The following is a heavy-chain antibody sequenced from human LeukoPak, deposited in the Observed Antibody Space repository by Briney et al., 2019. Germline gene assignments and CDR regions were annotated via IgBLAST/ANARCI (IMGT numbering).Heavy chain of an antibody. V-gene: IGHV4-34*01. J-gene: IGHJ4*02. CDR3: ARGPVGGSYYIGY. Sequence: SETLSLTCAVYGGSFSGYYWSWIRQPPGKGLEWIGEINHSGSTNYNPSLKSRVTISVDTSKNQFSLKLSSVTAADTAVYYCARGPVGGSYYIGYWGQGTLVTVSS. D-gene: IGHD1-26*01. CDR2: INHSGST. CDR1: GGSFSGYY.